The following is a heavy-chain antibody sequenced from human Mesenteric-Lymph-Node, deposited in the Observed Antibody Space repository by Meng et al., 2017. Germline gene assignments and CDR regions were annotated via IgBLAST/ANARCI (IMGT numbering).Heavy chain of an antibody. D-gene: IGHD1-20*01. CDR1: GYSFTSYW. CDR2: IYPGDSDT. Sequence: GESLKISCKGSGYSFTSYWIGWVRQMPGKGLEWMGIIYPGDSDTRYSPSFQGQVTISADKSISTAYLQWSSLKASDTAMYYCARHGIGNWNRLEGMKNWFDPWGQGTLVTVSS. J-gene: IGHJ5*02. V-gene: IGHV5-51*01. CDR3: ARHGIGNWNRLEGMKNWFDP.